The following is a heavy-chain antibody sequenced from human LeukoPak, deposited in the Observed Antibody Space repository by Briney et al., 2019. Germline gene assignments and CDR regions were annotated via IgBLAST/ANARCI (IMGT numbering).Heavy chain of an antibody. CDR2: ISWNSGSI. CDR3: ASAGRILGARGAFDI. V-gene: IGHV3-9*03. J-gene: IGHJ3*02. Sequence: GGSLRLSCAASGFTFDDYAMHWVRQAPGRGLEWVSGISWNSGSIDYADSVKGRFTISRDNAKNSVYLQMNSLRAEDMALYYCASAGRILGARGAFDIWGQGTMVTVSS. D-gene: IGHD1-26*01. CDR1: GFTFDDYA.